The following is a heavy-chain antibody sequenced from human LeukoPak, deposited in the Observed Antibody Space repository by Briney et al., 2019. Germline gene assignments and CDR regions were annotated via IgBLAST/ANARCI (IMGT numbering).Heavy chain of an antibody. CDR1: GFTFSSYG. CDR3: AEDYGDYSEGVDY. V-gene: IGHV3-30*18. Sequence: GGSLRLSCAASGFTFSSYGMHWVRQAPGKGLEWVAVISYDGSNKYYADSVKGRFTISRDNSKNTLYLQMNSLRAEDTAVYYCAEDYGDYSEGVDYWGQGTLVTVSS. J-gene: IGHJ4*02. CDR2: ISYDGSNK. D-gene: IGHD4-17*01.